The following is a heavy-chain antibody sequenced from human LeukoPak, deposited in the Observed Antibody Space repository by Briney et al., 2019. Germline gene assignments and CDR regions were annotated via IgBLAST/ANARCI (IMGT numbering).Heavy chain of an antibody. D-gene: IGHD1-7*01. CDR1: GFTFSSYA. V-gene: IGHV3-23*01. CDR3: AKETSWNYGPGDY. Sequence: GGSLRLSCAASGFTFSSYAMSWVRQAQGKGLEWVSAISGSGGSTYYAGSVKGRFTISRDNSKNTLYLQMNSLRAEDTAVYYCAKETSWNYGPGDYWGQGTLVTVSS. CDR2: ISGSGGST. J-gene: IGHJ4*02.